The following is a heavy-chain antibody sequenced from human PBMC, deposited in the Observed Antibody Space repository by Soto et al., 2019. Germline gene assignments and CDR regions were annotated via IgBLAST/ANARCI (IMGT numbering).Heavy chain of an antibody. CDR3: ASIMGARPYYYYYGMDV. CDR2: INHSGST. CDR1: GGSVSGYY. D-gene: IGHD6-6*01. Sequence: PSEALSLTCAVYGGSVSGYYLSWIRQPPGKGLEWIGEINHSGSTNYNPSLKSRVTISVDTSKNQFSLKLSSVTAADTAVYYCASIMGARPYYYYYGMDVWGQGTTVTVSS. J-gene: IGHJ6*02. V-gene: IGHV4-34*01.